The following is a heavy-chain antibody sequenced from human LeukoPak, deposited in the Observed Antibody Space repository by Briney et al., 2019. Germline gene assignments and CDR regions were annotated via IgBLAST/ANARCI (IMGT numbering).Heavy chain of an antibody. CDR2: ISSSGSTI. Sequence: GGSLRLSCAASGFTFSSYEMNWVRQVPGKGLEWVSYISSSGSTIYYADSVKGRFTISRDNAKNSLYLQMNSLRAEDTAVYYCARDLGLRFLEWGGIDYWGQGTLVTVSS. CDR3: ARDLGLRFLEWGGIDY. V-gene: IGHV3-48*03. CDR1: GFTFSSYE. D-gene: IGHD3-3*01. J-gene: IGHJ4*02.